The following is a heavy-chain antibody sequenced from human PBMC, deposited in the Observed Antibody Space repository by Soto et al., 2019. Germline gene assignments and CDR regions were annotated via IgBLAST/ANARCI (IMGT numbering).Heavy chain of an antibody. CDR3: ARASVSGRRFDY. J-gene: IGHJ4*02. CDR2: INPSGGST. CDR1: GYTFSSYY. Sequence: GASVKVSCKASGYTFSSYYMHWVRQAPGQGLEWMGVINPSGGSTTYAQKLQGRVTMTRDTSTTTFYMELSSLTSEDTAVYYCARASVSGRRFDYWGEGTLVTVSS. D-gene: IGHD6-19*01. V-gene: IGHV1-46*03.